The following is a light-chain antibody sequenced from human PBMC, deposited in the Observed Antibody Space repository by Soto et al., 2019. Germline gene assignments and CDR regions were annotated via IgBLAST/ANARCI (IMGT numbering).Light chain of an antibody. Sequence: EIVLTQSPGTLSLSPGERATLSCRASQSVSNNYLAWYQQKPGQDPRLLIYDASNRATGIPARFSGSGSGTDFNLTISRLETEDFAVYYCQQRSNWPQTFGQGTKLDIK. CDR3: QQRSNWPQT. CDR2: DAS. CDR1: QSVSNNY. J-gene: IGKJ1*01. V-gene: IGKV3D-20*02.